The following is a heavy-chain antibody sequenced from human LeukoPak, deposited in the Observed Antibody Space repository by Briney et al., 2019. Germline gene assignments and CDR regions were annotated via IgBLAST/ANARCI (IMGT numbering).Heavy chain of an antibody. V-gene: IGHV3-7*01. D-gene: IGHD3-10*01. Sequence: PGGSLRLSCAASGFTFSSYWMSWVRQAPGKGLEWVANIKQDGSEKYYVDSVRGRFTISKDSSKNTMYLQMNSLRTEDTAVYYCARGNYYGSGFLRGMDVWGQGTTVTVSS. CDR3: ARGNYYGSGFLRGMDV. CDR1: GFTFSSYW. CDR2: IKQDGSEK. J-gene: IGHJ6*02.